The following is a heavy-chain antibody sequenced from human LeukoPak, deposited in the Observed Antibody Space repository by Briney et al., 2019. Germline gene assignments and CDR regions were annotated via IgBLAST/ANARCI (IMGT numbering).Heavy chain of an antibody. Sequence: GGSLTLSCAASGFTFSDYHMIWIRPAPGVGREGVSYMSRSGSTIYYGDYVQCRFTISRDNAKRSLYLQMNSLRPEDTAVYYGAIALRNYFDYWGQGTLVTVSS. CDR1: GFTFSDYH. J-gene: IGHJ4*02. CDR3: AIALRNYFDY. CDR2: MSRSGSTI. V-gene: IGHV3-11*04.